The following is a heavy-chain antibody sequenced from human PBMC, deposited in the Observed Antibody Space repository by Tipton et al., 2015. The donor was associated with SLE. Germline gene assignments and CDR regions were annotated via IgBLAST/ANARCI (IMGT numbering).Heavy chain of an antibody. CDR1: GASISGHY. V-gene: IGHV4-59*11. J-gene: IGHJ5*02. CDR2: IYYSGNT. CDR3: AGAMIQGVILNNWFDP. Sequence: TLSLTCTISGASISGHYWSWIRQPPGKGLEWVGYIYYSGNTNYNPSLKSRVTISVDTSKNQFSLKLSSVTAADTAVYYCAGAMIQGVILNNWFDPWGQGTLVTVSS. D-gene: IGHD3-10*01.